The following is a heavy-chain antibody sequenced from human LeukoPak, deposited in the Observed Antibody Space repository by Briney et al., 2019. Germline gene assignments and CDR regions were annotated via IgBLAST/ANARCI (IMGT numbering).Heavy chain of an antibody. V-gene: IGHV4-61*02. J-gene: IGHJ3*02. CDR2: IYTSGST. CDR1: GGSISSGSYY. D-gene: IGHD2-2*01. Sequence: SETLSLICTVSGGSISSGSYYWRWIRQPAGEGLEWIGRIYTSGSTNYNPSLKSRVTISVDTSKNQFSLKLSSVTAADTAVYYCARDSLVRGYCSSTSCFDAFDIWGQGTMVTVSS. CDR3: ARDSLVRGYCSSTSCFDAFDI.